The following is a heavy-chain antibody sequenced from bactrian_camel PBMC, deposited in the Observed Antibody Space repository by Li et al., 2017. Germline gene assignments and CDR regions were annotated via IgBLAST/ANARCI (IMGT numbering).Heavy chain of an antibody. CDR1: RSTTSGNC. Sequence: QVQLVESGGGSVQAGGSLRLECAASRSTTSGNCWAWFRQGPGMGTEGVASIETDGSTRYADSVKGRFTISQDNAKNTMNLQMNNLKPDDTAMYYCAGVRRFGGGCLAYDYNYWGQGTQVTVS. V-gene: IGHV3S9*01. CDR3: AGVRRFGGGCLAYDYNY. D-gene: IGHD2*01. CDR2: IETDGST. J-gene: IGHJ4*01.